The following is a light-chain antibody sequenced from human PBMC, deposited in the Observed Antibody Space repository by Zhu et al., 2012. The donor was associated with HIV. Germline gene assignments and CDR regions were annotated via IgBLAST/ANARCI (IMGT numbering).Light chain of an antibody. J-gene: IGKJ4*01. V-gene: IGKV3-20*01. CDR2: DAY. Sequence: EIVLTQSPGTLSLSPGERATLSCRASQSVGSRYLAWYQQKPGQALRLLIYDAYSGATGVPDRFSGSGSGTDFTLTISRLEPEDFAVYYCQQYGSSPKLTFGGGTKVEIK. CDR1: QSVGSRY. CDR3: QQYGSSPKLT.